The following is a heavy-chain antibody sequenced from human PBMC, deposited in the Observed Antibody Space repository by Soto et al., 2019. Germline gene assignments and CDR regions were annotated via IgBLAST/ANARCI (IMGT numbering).Heavy chain of an antibody. J-gene: IGHJ5*02. D-gene: IGHD1-26*01. V-gene: IGHV1-18*04. CDR2: ISAYNGNT. Sequence: QVQLVQSGAEVKKPRASVKVSCKASGYTFTSYGISWVRHAPGQGLEWMGWISAYNGNTNYAQKLQGRVTMTTDTSTSTAYMERLSLISDDTAVDYCARVVGSYRPSWFEPWGQGTLVTVSS. CDR3: ARVVGSYRPSWFEP. CDR1: GYTFTSYG.